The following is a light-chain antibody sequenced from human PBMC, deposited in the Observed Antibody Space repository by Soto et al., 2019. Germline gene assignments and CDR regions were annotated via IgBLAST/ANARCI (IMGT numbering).Light chain of an antibody. CDR1: SSNVGSYKL. V-gene: IGLV2-23*02. CDR2: EVN. Sequence: QSALTQPASVSGSPGQSITISCTGTSSNVGSYKLVSWYQQHPGKAPKLMIFEVNKRPSGVSNCFSGSKSGTTASLTISGLKVEDEADYYCCSSGGSPTFVFGSGTKVTVL. J-gene: IGLJ1*01. CDR3: CSSGGSPTFV.